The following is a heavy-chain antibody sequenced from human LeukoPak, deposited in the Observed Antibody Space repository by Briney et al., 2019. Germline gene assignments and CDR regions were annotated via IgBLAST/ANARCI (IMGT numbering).Heavy chain of an antibody. D-gene: IGHD1-7*01. J-gene: IGHJ5*02. CDR3: ARLGTTHVGFDP. CDR2: ISAYSGNT. Sequence: GASVKVSCKASGYTFTSYGISWVRQAPGQGLEWMGWISAYSGNTNYAQKLKGRFTITTDTSTNTAYMQLNSLRSDDTAVYYCARLGTTHVGFDPWGQGTLVTGSS. CDR1: GYTFTSYG. V-gene: IGHV1-18*01.